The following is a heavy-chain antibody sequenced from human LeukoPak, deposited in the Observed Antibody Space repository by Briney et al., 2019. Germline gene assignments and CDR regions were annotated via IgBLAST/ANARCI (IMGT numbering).Heavy chain of an antibody. CDR1: GYSFTSYW. Sequence: GESLQISRQGSGYSFTSYWISWVRQMPGKGLEWMGRIDPSDSYTNYSPSFQGHVTISADKSISTAYLQWSSLKASDTATYYCASQRGYSYGWDYYYYGMDVWGQGTTVTVSS. J-gene: IGHJ6*02. V-gene: IGHV5-10-1*01. CDR3: ASQRGYSYGWDYYYYGMDV. CDR2: IDPSDSYT. D-gene: IGHD5-18*01.